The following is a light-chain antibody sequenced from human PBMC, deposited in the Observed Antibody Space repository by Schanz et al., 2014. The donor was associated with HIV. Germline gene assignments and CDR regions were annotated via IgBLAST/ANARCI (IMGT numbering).Light chain of an antibody. CDR3: QETYSTPSIT. CDR1: QSVSSY. J-gene: IGKJ5*01. CDR2: DAS. Sequence: EIVLTQSPATLSLSPGERATLSCRASQSVSSYLAWYQQKPGQAPRLLIYDASNRATGIPARFSGSGSGTDFTLIISSLQPEDFGSYYCQETYSTPSITFGQGTRLEIK. V-gene: IGKV3-11*01.